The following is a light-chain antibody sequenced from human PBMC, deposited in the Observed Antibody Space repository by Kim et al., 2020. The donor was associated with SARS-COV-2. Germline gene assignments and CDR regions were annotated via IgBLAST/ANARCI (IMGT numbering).Light chain of an antibody. Sequence: QSALTQPRSVSGSPGQPVTISCTGTSSDVGGYNYVSWYQQHPDKAPKHMIYDVIKRPSGVPDRFSGSKSGNTASLTISGLQAEDEADYYCCSYAGSYAYVIFGGGTQLTVL. CDR2: DVI. CDR1: SSDVGGYNY. J-gene: IGLJ2*01. CDR3: CSYAGSYAYVI. V-gene: IGLV2-11*01.